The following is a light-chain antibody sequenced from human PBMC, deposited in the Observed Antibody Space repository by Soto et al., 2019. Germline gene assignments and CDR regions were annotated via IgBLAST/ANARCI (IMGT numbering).Light chain of an antibody. Sequence: EIVMTQSPATLSVSPGERATLSCRASQSISSYLAWYQQKPGQAPRLLIHGASNRATGIPDRFSGSGSGTDFTLTISSLEPEDFAVYFCQQRSDWPPTFGQGTRLEIK. J-gene: IGKJ5*01. CDR3: QQRSDWPPT. V-gene: IGKV3-11*01. CDR2: GAS. CDR1: QSISSY.